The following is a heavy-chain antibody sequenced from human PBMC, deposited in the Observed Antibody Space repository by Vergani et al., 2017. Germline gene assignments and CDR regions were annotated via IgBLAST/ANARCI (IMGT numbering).Heavy chain of an antibody. J-gene: IGHJ3*02. CDR1: GFTFSSYC. V-gene: IGHV3-33*01. Sequence: QVQLVESGGGVVQPGRSLRLSCAASGFTFSSYCMHWVRQAPGKGLEWVAVIWYDGSNKYYADSVKGRFTISRDNSKNTLYLQMNSRRAEETAVYYCAREGALRYFDWSKGDDAFDIWGQGTMVTVSS. CDR2: IWYDGSNK. CDR3: AREGALRYFDWSKGDDAFDI. D-gene: IGHD3-9*01.